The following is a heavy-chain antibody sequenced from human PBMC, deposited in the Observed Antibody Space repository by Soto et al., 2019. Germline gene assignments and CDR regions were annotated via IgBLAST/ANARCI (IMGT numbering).Heavy chain of an antibody. CDR2: IIPIFGTA. D-gene: IGHD2-2*01. J-gene: IGHJ6*02. Sequence: GASVKVSCKASGGTFSRYAISWGRQAPGQGLEWMGGIIPIFGTANYAQKFQGRVTITADESTSTAYMELSSLRSEDTAVYYCAREGYCSSTSCYENGSASGYGMDVWGQGTTVTVSS. CDR1: GGTFSRYA. V-gene: IGHV1-69*13. CDR3: AREGYCSSTSCYENGSASGYGMDV.